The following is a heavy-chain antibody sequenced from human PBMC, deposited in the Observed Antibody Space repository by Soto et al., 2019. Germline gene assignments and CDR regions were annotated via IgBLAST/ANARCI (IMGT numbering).Heavy chain of an antibody. CDR3: ARERRWGDSSGYLNWFDP. J-gene: IGHJ5*02. V-gene: IGHV4-59*01. Sequence: SETLSLTCIVSGGSISSYYWSWIRQPPGKGLEWIGYIYYSGSTNYNPSLKSRVTISVDTSKNQFSLKLSSVTAADTAVYYCARERRWGDSSGYLNWFDPWGQGTLVTVSS. CDR1: GGSISSYY. CDR2: IYYSGST. D-gene: IGHD3-22*01.